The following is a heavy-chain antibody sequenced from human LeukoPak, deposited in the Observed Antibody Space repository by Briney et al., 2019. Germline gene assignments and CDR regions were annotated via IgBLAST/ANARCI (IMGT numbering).Heavy chain of an antibody. D-gene: IGHD5-12*01. Sequence: KTSETLSLTCTVSGGSISSYYWSWIRQPAGKGLEWIGRIYTSGSTNYNPSLKSRVTMSVDTSNNQFSLKLSSVTAADTAVYYCARGHGYSGYDYYFDYWGQGTLVTVSS. J-gene: IGHJ4*02. CDR2: IYTSGST. CDR1: GGSISSYY. V-gene: IGHV4-4*07. CDR3: ARGHGYSGYDYYFDY.